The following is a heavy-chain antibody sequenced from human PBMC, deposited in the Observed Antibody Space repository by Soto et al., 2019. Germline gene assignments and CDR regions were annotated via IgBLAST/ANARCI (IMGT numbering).Heavy chain of an antibody. CDR1: GFTFSSYG. D-gene: IGHD3-10*02. CDR2: ISYDGSNK. V-gene: IGHV3-30*18. CDR3: AKDVWYLRGRPDSRYGIDG. Sequence: QVQLVESGGGVVQPGRSLRLSCAASGFTFSSYGMHWVRPAPGKGLEWVAVISYDGSNKYYADSVKGRFTISRDNSKNTLDLQMNSLRAEDTAVYYCAKDVWYLRGRPDSRYGIDGWGQGTTVTVSS. J-gene: IGHJ6*02.